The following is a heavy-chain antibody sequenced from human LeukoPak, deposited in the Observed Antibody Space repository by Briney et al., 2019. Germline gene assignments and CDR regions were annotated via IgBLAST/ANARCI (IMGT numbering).Heavy chain of an antibody. CDR3: AREEYYDFWSGYYPSFDY. V-gene: IGHV3-30-3*01. J-gene: IGHJ4*02. CDR1: GFTFSSYA. CDR2: ISYDGSNK. Sequence: GGSLRLSCAASGFTFSSYAMHWVRQAPGKGLEWVAVISYDGSNKYYADSVKGRFTISRDNSKNTLYLQMNSLRAEDTAVYYCAREEYYDFWSGYYPSFDYWGQGTLVTVPS. D-gene: IGHD3-3*01.